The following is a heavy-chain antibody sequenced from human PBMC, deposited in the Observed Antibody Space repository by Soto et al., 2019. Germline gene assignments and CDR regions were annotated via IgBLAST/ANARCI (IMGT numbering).Heavy chain of an antibody. CDR2: INAGNGNT. D-gene: IGHD3-9*01. J-gene: IGHJ6*02. V-gene: IGHV1-3*01. CDR3: ARDLTYYDILTGYYNVFYYGMDV. Sequence: ASVKVSCKASGYTFTSYAMHWVRQAPGQRLEWMGWINAGNGNTKYSQKFQGRVTITRDTSARTAYMELSSLRSEDTAVYYCARDLTYYDILTGYYNVFYYGMDVWGQGTTVTVSS. CDR1: GYTFTSYA.